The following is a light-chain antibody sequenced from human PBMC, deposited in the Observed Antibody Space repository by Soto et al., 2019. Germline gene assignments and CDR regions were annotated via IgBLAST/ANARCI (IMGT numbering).Light chain of an antibody. CDR3: QQSYRAPLT. V-gene: IGKV1-39*01. CDR2: AAS. J-gene: IGKJ3*01. Sequence: DIQMTQSPSSLSASVGDRVTITCRASQTINTYLNWYQQKPGKAPKLLIHAASSLQSEVPSRFSGSGSGTDFTLTISSLQPEDFATYYCQQSYRAPLTFGPGTKVDIK. CDR1: QTINTY.